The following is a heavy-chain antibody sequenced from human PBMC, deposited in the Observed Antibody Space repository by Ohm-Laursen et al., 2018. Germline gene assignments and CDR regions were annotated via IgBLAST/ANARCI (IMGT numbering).Heavy chain of an antibody. CDR1: GYTLTELS. D-gene: IGHD6-19*01. CDR2: FHPEDGET. V-gene: IGHV1-24*01. Sequence: ASVNASCQVSGYTLTELSMHWVRQAPGKGLEWIGGFHPEDGETIYAQKFQGRVTMTEDTSTDTVYMNLSSLRSEDTAVYYCEAIAVARKSYWGQGTLVTVSS. J-gene: IGHJ4*02. CDR3: EAIAVARKSY.